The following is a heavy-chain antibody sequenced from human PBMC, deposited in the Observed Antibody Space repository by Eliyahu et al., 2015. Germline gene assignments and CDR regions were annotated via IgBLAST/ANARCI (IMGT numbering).Heavy chain of an antibody. CDR2: AYHTGDA. Sequence: QVELQESGPGLVKPSETLSVTCTVSGYSINSGYFWAWVRQPPGKGPEWIGSAYHTGDAYYNSALKSRVTISVDTSKNQFSLELTSVTAADTAVYYCAKVGSSWHQWFDPWGHGTLVTVSS. J-gene: IGHJ5*02. V-gene: IGHV4-38-2*02. CDR3: AKVGSSWHQWFDP. CDR1: GYSINSGYF. D-gene: IGHD6-13*01.